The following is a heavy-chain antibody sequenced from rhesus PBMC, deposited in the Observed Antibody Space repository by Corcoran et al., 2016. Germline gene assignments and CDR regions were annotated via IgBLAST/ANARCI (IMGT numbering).Heavy chain of an antibody. J-gene: IGHJ4*01. V-gene: IGHV2-95*01. Sequence: QVTLKESGPAPVKPTQTLTLTCTFSGFSISTTGTGVGWIRQPPGKAREGLASIYLNDSKYYSTSMKSGLTIAKDASKNQVVLTVTNMDPVAAATYYYARGLDPEYGSSYGIDYWGQGVLVTVSS. D-gene: IGHD4-29*01. CDR3: ARGLDPEYGSSYGIDY. CDR1: GFSISTTGTG. CDR2: IYLNDSK.